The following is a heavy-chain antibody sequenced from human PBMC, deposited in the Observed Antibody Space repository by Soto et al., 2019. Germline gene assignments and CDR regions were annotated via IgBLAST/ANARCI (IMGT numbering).Heavy chain of an antibody. CDR3: ATYDFWRFDY. J-gene: IGHJ4*02. CDR2: ISRTGGRT. CDR1: AFNFIGSS. Sequence: EVQLLQSGGGFVQPGGSLRLSCAAAAFNFIGSSMSWVRQAPGKGLHWVSGISRTGGRTFYTDSVKGRFTISRDNSDNTLHLQMNRLRVADTALYYCATYDFWRFDYWGQGIVVTVSS. D-gene: IGHD3-3*01. V-gene: IGHV3-23*01.